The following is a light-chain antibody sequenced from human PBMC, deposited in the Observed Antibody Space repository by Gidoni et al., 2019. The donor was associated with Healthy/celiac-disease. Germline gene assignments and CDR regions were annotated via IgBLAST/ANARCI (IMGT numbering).Light chain of an antibody. Sequence: QSVLTQPPSGSGAPGQRVTISCTGSSSNIGAGYAVHWYQQLPGPAPKLLIYGNSNRPSGVPDRFSGSKSGTSASLAITGLQAEDEADYYCQSYDSSLSGYVFGTGTKVTVL. J-gene: IGLJ1*01. CDR2: GNS. CDR3: QSYDSSLSGYV. CDR1: SSNIGAGYA. V-gene: IGLV1-40*01.